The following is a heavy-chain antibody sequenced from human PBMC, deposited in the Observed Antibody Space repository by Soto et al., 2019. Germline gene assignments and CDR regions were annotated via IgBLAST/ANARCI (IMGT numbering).Heavy chain of an antibody. V-gene: IGHV3-30-3*01. J-gene: IGHJ5*02. CDR2: ISYDGNNK. D-gene: IGHD3-9*01. CDR3: ARELVLRYFDWSPSYSWFDP. CDR1: EFTFSSYA. Sequence: AVGSLRLSCVGSEFTFSSYAMHWVRQAPGKGLESVAVISYDGNNKYYADSVKGRFTISRDNSKNTLYLQMSGLKTDDTAVYYCARELVLRYFDWSPSYSWFDPWGQGTLVTVSS.